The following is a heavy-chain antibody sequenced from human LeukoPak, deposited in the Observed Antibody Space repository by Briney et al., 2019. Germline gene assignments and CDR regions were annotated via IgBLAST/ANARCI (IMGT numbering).Heavy chain of an antibody. V-gene: IGHV3-21*01. CDR2: FGTRSTSI. J-gene: IGHJ4*02. Sequence: GGPLRLSCTASGFTFSGYSMNWIRQAPGKGLEWVSSFGTRSTSIYHAGSVKGRFAISRDNAKNSLYLQMNSLRAEDTALYYCAREVSEGFDFWGQGTLVTVSS. CDR3: AREVSEGFDF. CDR1: GFTFSGYS. D-gene: IGHD3-22*01.